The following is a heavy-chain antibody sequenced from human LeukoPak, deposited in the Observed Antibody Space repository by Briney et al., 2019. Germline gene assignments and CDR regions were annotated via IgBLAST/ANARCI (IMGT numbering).Heavy chain of an antibody. CDR2: MNPNSGNT. V-gene: IGHV1-8*01. D-gene: IGHD3-3*01. Sequence: ASVKVSCKASGYTFTSYDINWVRQATGQGLEWMGWMNPNSGNTGYAQKFQGRVTMTRNTSISTAYMELSSLRSEDTAVYYCARGPSYYDFWSGYYGMDAWGQGTTVTVSS. CDR3: ARGPSYYDFWSGYYGMDA. J-gene: IGHJ6*02. CDR1: GYTFTSYD.